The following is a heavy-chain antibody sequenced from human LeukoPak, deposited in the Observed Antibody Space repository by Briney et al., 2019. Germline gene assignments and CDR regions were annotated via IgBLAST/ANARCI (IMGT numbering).Heavy chain of an antibody. V-gene: IGHV3-21*01. J-gene: IGHJ3*02. CDR2: ISISSSYI. CDR3: ASPADYDSSTFDI. CDR1: GFTFSSYS. Sequence: GGSLRLSCAASGFTFSSYSMNWVRQAPGKGLEWVSSISISSSYIYYADSVEGRFTISRDNAKNSLYLQMNSLRAEDTAVYYCASPADYDSSTFDIWGQGTMVTVSS. D-gene: IGHD3-22*01.